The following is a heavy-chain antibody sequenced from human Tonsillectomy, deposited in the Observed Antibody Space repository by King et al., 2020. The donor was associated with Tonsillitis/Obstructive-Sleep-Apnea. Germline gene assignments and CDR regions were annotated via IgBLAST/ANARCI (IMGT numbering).Heavy chain of an antibody. CDR2: INSDGSST. J-gene: IGHJ4*01. CDR1: GFTFNNYW. CDR3: VRDYCSSSSCETVDY. V-gene: IGHV3-74*01. Sequence: DVQLVEAGGGLVQPGGSLRLSCEASGFTFNNYWMHWVRQAPGKGPVWVSRINSDGSSTTYADSVKGRFTISRDNAKNTLYLQINSLRAEDTAVYYCVRDYCSSSSCETVDYWGHGTLVTVSS. D-gene: IGHD2-2*01.